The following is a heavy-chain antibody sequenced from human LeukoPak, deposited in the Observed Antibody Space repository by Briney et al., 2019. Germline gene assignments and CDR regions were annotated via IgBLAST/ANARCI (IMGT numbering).Heavy chain of an antibody. CDR3: ARGQYDDVGRGWFDP. Sequence: SGGTLRLSCAASGFTFSSYGMGWVRQAPGKGLEWVSSISGSGGSTYYADSVKGRFTISRDNSKNTLYLQMNGLRAEDTAVYYCARGQYDDVGRGWFDPWGQGTLVTVSS. J-gene: IGHJ5*02. CDR2: ISGSGGST. D-gene: IGHD3-16*01. CDR1: GFTFSSYG. V-gene: IGHV3-23*01.